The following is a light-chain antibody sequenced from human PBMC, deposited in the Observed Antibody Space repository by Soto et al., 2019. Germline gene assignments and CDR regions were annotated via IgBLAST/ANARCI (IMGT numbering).Light chain of an antibody. CDR1: SSDIGAYDH. CDR2: SVS. Sequence: SVLTQPASVSGSPGQSITISCSGTSSDIGAYDHVAWFQQFPGKTPKLVIYSVSNRPSGVSYRFSGSKPGNTASLTISGLQADDEADYYCISYTVSRSYVFGPGTKVTVL. J-gene: IGLJ1*01. CDR3: ISYTVSRSYV. V-gene: IGLV2-14*01.